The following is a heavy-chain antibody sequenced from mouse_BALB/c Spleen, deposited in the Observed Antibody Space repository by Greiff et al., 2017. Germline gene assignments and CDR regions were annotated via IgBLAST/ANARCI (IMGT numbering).Heavy chain of an antibody. Sequence: QVQLQQSGAELVRPGTSVKVSCKASGYAFTNYLIEWVKQRPGQGLEWIGRIDPANGNTKYDPKFQGKATITADTSSNTAYLQLSSLTSEDTAVYYCAYYGSSDAWFAYWGQGTLVTVSA. J-gene: IGHJ3*01. CDR3: AYYGSSDAWFAY. CDR2: IDPANGNT. V-gene: IGHV1-54*02. D-gene: IGHD1-1*01. CDR1: GYAFTNYL.